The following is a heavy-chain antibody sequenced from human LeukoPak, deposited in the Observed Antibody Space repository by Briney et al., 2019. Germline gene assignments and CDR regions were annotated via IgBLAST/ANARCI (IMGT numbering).Heavy chain of an antibody. CDR1: GGSISSYY. D-gene: IGHD6-19*01. V-gene: IGHV4-59*01. CDR3: ARVESSGWYGFFQH. Sequence: SETLSLTCTVSGGSISSYYWSWIRQPPGKGLEWIGYIYYSGSTNYNPSLKSRVTISVDTSKNQFSLKLSSVTAADTAVYYCARVESSGWYGFFQHWGQGTLVTVSS. CDR2: IYYSGST. J-gene: IGHJ1*01.